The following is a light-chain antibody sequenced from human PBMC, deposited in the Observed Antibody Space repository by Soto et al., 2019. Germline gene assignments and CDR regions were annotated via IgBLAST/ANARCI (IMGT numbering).Light chain of an antibody. V-gene: IGKV3-15*01. CDR1: QNIGSN. CDR3: QQYNNWPPYT. Sequence: EVVMTQSPATLSASPGERVILSCRASQNIGSNLAWYQQRPGQAPRLLMYGASTRATATPARFSGSGSATDFTHTITSLQSEDFAVYYCQQYNNWPPYTFGQGTKLEIK. J-gene: IGKJ2*01. CDR2: GAS.